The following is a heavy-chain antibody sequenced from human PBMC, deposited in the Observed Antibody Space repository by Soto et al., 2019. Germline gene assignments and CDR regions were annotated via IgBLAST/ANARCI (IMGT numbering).Heavy chain of an antibody. CDR1: GGSISSYY. J-gene: IGHJ5*02. CDR3: ARVKDYGDDDWFDP. Sequence: SETLSLTCTVSGGSISSYYWSWIRQPAGKGLEWIGRIYTSGSTNYNPSLKSRVTMSVDTSTNQFSRTLSSVTAADTAVYYCARVKDYGDDDWFDPWGQGTLVTVSS. D-gene: IGHD4-17*01. CDR2: IYTSGST. V-gene: IGHV4-4*07.